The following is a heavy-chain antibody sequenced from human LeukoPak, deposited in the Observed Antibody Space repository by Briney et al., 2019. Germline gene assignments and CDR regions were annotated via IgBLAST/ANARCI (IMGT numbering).Heavy chain of an antibody. CDR3: ARLRLAVAGRAL. CDR1: GGSISSSSYY. D-gene: IGHD6-19*01. J-gene: IGHJ4*02. CDR2: IYYSGST. Sequence: SETLSLTCTVSGGSISSSSYYWGWIRQPPGKGLEWIGSIYYSGSTYYNPSLKSRVTISVDASKNQFSLKLSSVTAADTAVYYCARLRLAVAGRALWGQGTLVTVSS. V-gene: IGHV4-39*01.